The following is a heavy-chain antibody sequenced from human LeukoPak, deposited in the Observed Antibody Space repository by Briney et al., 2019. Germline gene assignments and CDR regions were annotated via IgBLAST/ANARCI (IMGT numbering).Heavy chain of an antibody. J-gene: IGHJ4*02. CDR2: IIPIFGIA. V-gene: IGHV1-69*04. D-gene: IGHD1-26*01. Sequence: SVKVSRKASGGTFSSYAISWVRQAPGQGLEWMGRIIPIFGIANYAQKFQGRVTITADKSTSTAYMELSSLRSEDTAVYYCASLIVGPIPSDYWGQGTLVTVSS. CDR1: GGTFSSYA. CDR3: ASLIVGPIPSDY.